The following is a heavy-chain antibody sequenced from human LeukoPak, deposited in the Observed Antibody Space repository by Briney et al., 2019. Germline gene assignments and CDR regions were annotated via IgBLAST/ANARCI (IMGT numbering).Heavy chain of an antibody. D-gene: IGHD6-13*01. Sequence: SETLSLTCAVYGGSLSGYYWSWIRQPPGKGLEWIGEINHSGSTNYNPSLKSRVTISVDTSKNQFSLKLSSVTAADTAVYYCVRRQLGVYYYGMDFWGQGTTVTVSS. CDR1: GGSLSGYY. J-gene: IGHJ6*02. V-gene: IGHV4-34*01. CDR3: VRRQLGVYYYGMDF. CDR2: INHSGST.